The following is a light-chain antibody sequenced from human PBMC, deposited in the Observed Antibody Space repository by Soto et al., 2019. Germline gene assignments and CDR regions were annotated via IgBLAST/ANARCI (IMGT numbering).Light chain of an antibody. CDR2: GTS. J-gene: IGKJ1*01. CDR3: QQYGDSPWT. V-gene: IGKV3-20*01. Sequence: EIVLTQSPGTLSLSPGERATLSCRASQSVGSTYLAWYQQKPGQGPRLLIYGTSSRAAGIPDRFSGSGSGTDFILAISRVEPEDVAVYFCQQYGDSPWTFGQGTKVQI. CDR1: QSVGSTY.